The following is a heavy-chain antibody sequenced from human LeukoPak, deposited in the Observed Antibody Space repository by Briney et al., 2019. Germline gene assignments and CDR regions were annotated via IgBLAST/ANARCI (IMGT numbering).Heavy chain of an antibody. V-gene: IGHV4-59*08. J-gene: IGHJ5*02. Sequence: PSETLSLTCTVSGGSMSPYHWGWIRQPPGKGLEWTGYIYYSGSTNYNPSLKSRVTISVDKSKNQFSLKLSSVTAADTAVYYCARRRGDSSCVDPWGQGTLVTVSS. D-gene: IGHD6-13*01. CDR1: GGSMSPYH. CDR3: ARRRGDSSCVDP. CDR2: IYYSGST.